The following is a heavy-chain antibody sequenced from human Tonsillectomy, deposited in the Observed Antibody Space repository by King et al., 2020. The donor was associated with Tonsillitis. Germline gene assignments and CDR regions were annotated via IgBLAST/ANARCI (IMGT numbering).Heavy chain of an antibody. CDR1: GFTFDAYA. D-gene: IGHD6-13*01. J-gene: IGHJ4*02. V-gene: IGHV3-43*02. Sequence: VQLVESGGGVVQPGGSLRLSCAASGFTFDAYAMHWVRQAPGKGLEWVSLISGDGGSTDYADSVKGRFTISRDNSKNSLYLQMNSLRTEDIALYYCAKDMRPSSSWYRDHYFDYWGQGTLVTVSS. CDR3: AKDMRPSSSWYRDHYFDY. CDR2: ISGDGGST.